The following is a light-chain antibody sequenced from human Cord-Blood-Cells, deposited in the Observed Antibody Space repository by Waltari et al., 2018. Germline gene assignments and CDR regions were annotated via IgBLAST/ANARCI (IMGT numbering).Light chain of an antibody. Sequence: QSVLTQPPPASGTPGQRVTISCSGSSSNIGSNYVFWYQQLPGTAPKLLIYRNNQRPSGFPDRFSGSKSGTSASLAISGLRSEDEADYYCAAWDDSLSGYVFGTGTKVTVL. CDR3: AAWDDSLSGYV. CDR2: RNN. J-gene: IGLJ1*01. CDR1: SSNIGSNY. V-gene: IGLV1-47*01.